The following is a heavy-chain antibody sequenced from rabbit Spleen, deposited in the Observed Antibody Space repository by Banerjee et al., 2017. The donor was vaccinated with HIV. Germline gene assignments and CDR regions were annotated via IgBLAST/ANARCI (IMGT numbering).Heavy chain of an antibody. Sequence: LVEYGGDLVQPGASLTLTCTASGVSFSNYNFMCWVRQAPGKGLEWIACIDTGSRDFTYYASWAKGRFTISKTSSTTVTLQMTSLTAADTATYFCAREKSGNYGYDLWGPGTLVTVS. CDR1: GVSFSNYNF. V-gene: IGHV1S40*01. J-gene: IGHJ4*01. CDR2: IDTGSRDFT. CDR3: AREKSGNYGYDL. D-gene: IGHD6-1*01.